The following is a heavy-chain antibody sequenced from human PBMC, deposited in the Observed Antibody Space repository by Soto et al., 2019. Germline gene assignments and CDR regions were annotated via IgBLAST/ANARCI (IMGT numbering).Heavy chain of an antibody. Sequence: SGGSLRLSCAASGFTFSSYEMNWVRQAPGKGLEWVSYISSSGSTISYADSVKGRFTISRDNAKNSLYLQMNSLRAEDTAVYYCGRYSSLGDYFDYWGQGTMVTVCS. CDR2: ISSSGSTI. D-gene: IGHD3-16*01. V-gene: IGHV3-48*03. J-gene: IGHJ4*02. CDR3: GRYSSLGDYFDY. CDR1: GFTFSSYE.